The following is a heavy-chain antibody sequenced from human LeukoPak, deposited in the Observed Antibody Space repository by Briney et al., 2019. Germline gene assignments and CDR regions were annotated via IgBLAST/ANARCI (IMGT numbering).Heavy chain of an antibody. Sequence: GGSLRLSCAASGFTFSSYWMSWVRQAPGKGLEWVANIKQDGSEKYYVDSVKGRFTISRDNAKNSLYLQMNSLRAEDTAVYYCAKVPLVVVPAAHFDYWGQGTLVTVSS. CDR3: AKVPLVVVPAAHFDY. CDR2: IKQDGSEK. D-gene: IGHD2-2*01. V-gene: IGHV3-7*01. CDR1: GFTFSSYW. J-gene: IGHJ4*02.